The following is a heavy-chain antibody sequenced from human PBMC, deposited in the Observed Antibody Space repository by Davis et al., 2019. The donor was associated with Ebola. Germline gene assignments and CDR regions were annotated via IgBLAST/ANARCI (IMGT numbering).Heavy chain of an antibody. CDR1: GGTFSSYA. J-gene: IGHJ3*02. CDR3: ARDQEAYDSSGYDAFDI. Sequence: SVKVSCKASGGTFSSYAISWVRQAPGQGLEWMGGIIPIFGTANYAQKFQGRVTITTDESTSTAYMELSSLRSEDTAVYYCARDQEAYDSSGYDAFDIWGQGTMVTVSS. CDR2: IIPIFGTA. D-gene: IGHD3-22*01. V-gene: IGHV1-69*05.